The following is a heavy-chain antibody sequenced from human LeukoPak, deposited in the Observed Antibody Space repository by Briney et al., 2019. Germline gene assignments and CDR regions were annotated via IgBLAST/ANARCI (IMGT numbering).Heavy chain of an antibody. J-gene: IGHJ4*02. D-gene: IGHD2-2*01. Sequence: GGSLGLSCAASGFTFSNAWMSWVRQAPGKGLEGVGRIKSKTDGGTTDYAAPVKGRLTISRDDSKNTLYLQMNSLKTEDTAVYYCTTGYCSRTSCYYFDYWGQGTLVTVSS. CDR1: GFTFSNAW. CDR2: IKSKTDGGTT. V-gene: IGHV3-15*01. CDR3: TTGYCSRTSCYYFDY.